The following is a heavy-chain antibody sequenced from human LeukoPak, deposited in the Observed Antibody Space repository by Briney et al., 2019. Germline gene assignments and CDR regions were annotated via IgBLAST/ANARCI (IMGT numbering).Heavy chain of an antibody. Sequence: GGSLRLSCAASGFTFSSYSMNWVRQAPGKGLEWVSSISSSSSYIYYADSVKGRFTISRDNAKNSLYLQMNSLRAEDTAVYYCARDFDYDYVWGSYRPHWFDPWGQGTLVTVSS. D-gene: IGHD3-16*02. J-gene: IGHJ5*02. CDR1: GFTFSSYS. V-gene: IGHV3-21*01. CDR2: ISSSSSYI. CDR3: ARDFDYDYVWGSYRPHWFDP.